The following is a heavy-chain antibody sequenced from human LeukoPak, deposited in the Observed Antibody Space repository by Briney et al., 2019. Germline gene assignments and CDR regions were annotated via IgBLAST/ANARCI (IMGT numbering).Heavy chain of an antibody. D-gene: IGHD4-23*01. CDR2: ISSGSTYT. Sequence: PGGSLRLSCEVSGFTFSDHYMSWIRQAPGKRLESVSYISSGSTYTNYADSVEGRFTISRDNAKNSLYLQMNSLRAEDTAVYYCARGDYGGDYFDYWGQGTLVTVSS. CDR1: GFTFSDHY. CDR3: ARGDYGGDYFDY. J-gene: IGHJ4*02. V-gene: IGHV3-11*05.